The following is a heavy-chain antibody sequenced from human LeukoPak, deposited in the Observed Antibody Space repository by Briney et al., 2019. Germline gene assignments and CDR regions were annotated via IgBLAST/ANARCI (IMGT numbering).Heavy chain of an antibody. V-gene: IGHV3-64D*06. CDR3: VKAPGYSYGAPYFDY. CDR1: GFTFSSYA. J-gene: IGHJ4*02. D-gene: IGHD5-18*01. CDR2: ISSNGGST. Sequence: GGSLKLSCSASGFTFSSYAMHWVRQAPGKGLEYVSAISSNGGSTYYADSVKGRFTISRDNSKNTLYLQMSSLRAEDTAVYYCVKAPGYSYGAPYFDYWGQGTLVTVSS.